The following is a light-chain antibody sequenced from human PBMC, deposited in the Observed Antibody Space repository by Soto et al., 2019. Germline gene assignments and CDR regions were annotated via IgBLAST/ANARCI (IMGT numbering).Light chain of an antibody. J-gene: IGKJ2*01. CDR3: QQYGTSRGT. V-gene: IGKV3-20*01. CDR2: GAS. Sequence: IVLTQSPETLSLCPGERATLSCMASQSVSSSFLAWYQQKPGQAPRLLIYGASSRASGIPDRFSGSGSGTDFTLTISRLEPEDFAVYYCQQYGTSRGTFGQGTKLEIK. CDR1: QSVSSSF.